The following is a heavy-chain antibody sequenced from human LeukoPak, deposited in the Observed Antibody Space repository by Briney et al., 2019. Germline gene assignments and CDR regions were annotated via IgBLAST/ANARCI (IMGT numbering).Heavy chain of an antibody. D-gene: IGHD5-12*01. CDR2: IKQDGSEK. J-gene: IGHJ3*02. CDR3: ARIRYSGYGDAFDI. Sequence: GGSLRLSCAASGFTFSSHWMTWVRQAPGKGLEWVANIKQDGSEKFYVDSVKGRFTISRDNAKNSMYLQMNSLRAEDTAVYYCARIRYSGYGDAFDIWGQGTMVTVSS. V-gene: IGHV3-7*01. CDR1: GFTFSSHW.